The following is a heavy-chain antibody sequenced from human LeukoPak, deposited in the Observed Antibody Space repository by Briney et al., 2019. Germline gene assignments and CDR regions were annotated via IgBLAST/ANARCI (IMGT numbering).Heavy chain of an antibody. CDR2: FSGGGGST. D-gene: IGHD6-13*01. V-gene: IGHV3-23*01. Sequence: GGSLRLSCAASGFTFISYAMIWVRQAPGKGLEWVSAFSGGGGSTYYADSVKGRFTISRDNSKNTLYLQMNSLRAEDTAVYYCAKDSLGQQLAPFDYWGQGTLVTVSS. CDR1: GFTFISYA. J-gene: IGHJ4*02. CDR3: AKDSLGQQLAPFDY.